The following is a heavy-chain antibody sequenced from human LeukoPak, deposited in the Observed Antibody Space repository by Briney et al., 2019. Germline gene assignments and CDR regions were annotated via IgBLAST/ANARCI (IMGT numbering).Heavy chain of an antibody. CDR2: ISPSGGST. V-gene: IGHV1-46*01. D-gene: IGHD3-22*01. CDR3: ARGGSGYYDSSGYYFDY. Sequence: ASVKVSCKAFGYTFTRYYMHWVRQAPGQGPEWMGVISPSGGSTTYAQKFQGRVTLTRDMSTSTDYLELSSLRSEDTAVYYCARGGSGYYDSSGYYFDYWGQGTLVTVSS. CDR1: GYTFTRYY. J-gene: IGHJ4*02.